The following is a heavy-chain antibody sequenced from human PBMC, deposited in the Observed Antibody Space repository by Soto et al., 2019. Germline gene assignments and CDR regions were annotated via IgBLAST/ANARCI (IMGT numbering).Heavy chain of an antibody. V-gene: IGHV1-46*03. D-gene: IGHD6-6*01. CDR3: ARALGPSSSSGDYYYYYMDV. CDR2: INPSGGST. CDR1: GYTFTSYY. J-gene: IGHJ6*03. Sequence: QVQLVQSGAEVKKPGASVKVSCKASGYTFTSYYMHWVRQAPGQGLEWMGIINPSGGSTSYAQKFQGRVTMTMDTSTSTVYMELSSLRSEDTAVYYCARALGPSSSSGDYYYYYMDVCGKGTTVTVSS.